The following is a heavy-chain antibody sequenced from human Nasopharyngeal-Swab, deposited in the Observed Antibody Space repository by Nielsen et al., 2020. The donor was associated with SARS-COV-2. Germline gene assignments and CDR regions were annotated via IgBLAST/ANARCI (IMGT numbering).Heavy chain of an antibody. J-gene: IGHJ4*02. CDR3: AKDLLAYDILTGYSS. D-gene: IGHD3-9*01. Sequence: GGSLRLSCAASGFTFSSYAMSWVRQAPGKGLEWVSAISGSGGSTYYADSVKGRFTISRDKSKNTLYLQMNSLRAEDTAVYYCAKDLLAYDILTGYSSWGQGTLVTVSS. CDR1: GFTFSSYA. V-gene: IGHV3-23*01. CDR2: ISGSGGST.